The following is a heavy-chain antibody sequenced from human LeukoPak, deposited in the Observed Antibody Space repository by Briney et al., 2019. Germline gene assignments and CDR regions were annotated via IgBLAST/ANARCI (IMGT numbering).Heavy chain of an antibody. Sequence: GASVKVSCKASGYTFTSYGISWVRQAPGQGLEWMGWISAYNGNTNYAQKLQGRVTMTTDTSTSTAYMELRSLRSEDTAVYYCARGVAVVPAAAPDRGAFDIWGQGTMVTVSS. D-gene: IGHD2-2*01. CDR1: GYTFTSYG. J-gene: IGHJ3*02. V-gene: IGHV1-18*01. CDR2: ISAYNGNT. CDR3: ARGVAVVPAAAPDRGAFDI.